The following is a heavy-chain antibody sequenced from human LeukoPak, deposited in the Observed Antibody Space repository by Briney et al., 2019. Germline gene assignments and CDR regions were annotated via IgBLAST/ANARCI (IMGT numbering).Heavy chain of an antibody. CDR3: ARAFTYDSSGYIWPGAFDI. CDR1: GGSINSGDYY. CDR2: IYYSGST. V-gene: IGHV4-30-4*01. J-gene: IGHJ3*02. Sequence: PSQTLSLTCTVSGGSINSGDYYWSWIRQPPGKGLEWIGYIYYSGSTYYNPSLKSRGTISVETSKNQFSLKLTSVTAADTAVYYCARAFTYDSSGYIWPGAFDIWGQGTMVTVSS. D-gene: IGHD3-22*01.